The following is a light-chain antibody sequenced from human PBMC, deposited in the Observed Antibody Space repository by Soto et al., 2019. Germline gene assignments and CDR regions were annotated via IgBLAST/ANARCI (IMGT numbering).Light chain of an antibody. J-gene: IGLJ1*01. CDR3: QSYDDSLSAFV. CDR1: SSNIGAIYG. V-gene: IGLV1-40*01. CDR2: VNT. Sequence: QSVLTQPPSVSGAPGPRVTIASTGSSSNIGAIYGVHWYQQLPGTAPKLLIYVNTNRPSGVPDRFSASKSGTPASLAITGLQAVDEADYYCQSYDDSLSAFVFGTGTKVTVL.